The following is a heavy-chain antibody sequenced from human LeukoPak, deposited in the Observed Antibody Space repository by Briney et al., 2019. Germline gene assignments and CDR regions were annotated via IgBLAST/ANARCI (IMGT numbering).Heavy chain of an antibody. CDR2: IYPDDSDT. CDR3: GRGRAFDS. CDR1: GYTFTTYW. V-gene: IGHV5-51*01. J-gene: IGHJ4*02. Sequence: GESLKISCKASGYTFTTYWIGWVRQMPGKGLEWMGIIYPDDSDTRYSPSFQGQVTMSADKSINTAYLQWSSLKASDSAMYYCGRGRAFDSRGQGTLVTVSS.